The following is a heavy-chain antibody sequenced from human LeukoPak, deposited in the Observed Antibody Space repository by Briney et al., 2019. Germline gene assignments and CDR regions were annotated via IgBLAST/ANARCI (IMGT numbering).Heavy chain of an antibody. CDR3: ARFGSSGYYYHDAFDI. V-gene: IGHV4-61*01. D-gene: IGHD3-22*01. J-gene: IGHJ3*02. Sequence: SETLSLTCTVSGGSVSSGSYYWSWIRQPPGKGLEWIGYIYYSGSTNYSPSLKSRVTISVDTSKNQFSLKLSSVTAADTAVYYCARFGSSGYYYHDAFDIWGQGTMVTVSS. CDR1: GGSVSSGSYY. CDR2: IYYSGST.